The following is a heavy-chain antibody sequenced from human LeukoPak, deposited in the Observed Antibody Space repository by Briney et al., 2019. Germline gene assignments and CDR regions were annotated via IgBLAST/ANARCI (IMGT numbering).Heavy chain of an antibody. D-gene: IGHD3-22*01. CDR3: ARVYDSSDYSWPWSL. CDR2: ISSCGSTI. CDR1: GFTFSSYE. V-gene: IGHV3-48*03. J-gene: IGHJ4*02. Sequence: GGSLRLSCAASGFTFSSYEMNWVRQAPGKGLEWVSYISSCGSTIYYADSVKGRFTISRDNSKNTLYLQMNSLRAEDTAVYYCARVYDSSDYSWPWSLWGQGTLVTVSS.